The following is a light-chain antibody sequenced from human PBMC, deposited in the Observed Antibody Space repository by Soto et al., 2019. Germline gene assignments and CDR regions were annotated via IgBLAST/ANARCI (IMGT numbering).Light chain of an antibody. CDR1: QDISNY. CDR3: QQYDNLVS. V-gene: IGKV1-33*01. Sequence: DLQMTQSPSSLSASVGDRVTITCQASQDISNYLNWYQQKPGKAPKLLIHDASHLKIGVPSRFSGSGSRTDFTFTINSLQPDDIATYYCQQYDNLVSFGQGTRLEIK. CDR2: DAS. J-gene: IGKJ5*01.